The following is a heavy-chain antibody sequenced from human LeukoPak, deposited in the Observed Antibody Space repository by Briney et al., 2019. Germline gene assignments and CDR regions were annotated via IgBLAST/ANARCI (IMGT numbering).Heavy chain of an antibody. Sequence: SVKVSCKASGGTFSSYAISWVRQAPGQGLEWMGRIIPILGIANYAQKFQGRVTITADKSTSTAYMELSSLRSEDTAMYYCATDLHSGSYFRDQLPEYFQHWGQGTLVTVSS. CDR3: ATDLHSGSYFRDQLPEYFQH. CDR1: GGTFSSYA. D-gene: IGHD1-26*01. V-gene: IGHV1-69*04. CDR2: IIPILGIA. J-gene: IGHJ1*01.